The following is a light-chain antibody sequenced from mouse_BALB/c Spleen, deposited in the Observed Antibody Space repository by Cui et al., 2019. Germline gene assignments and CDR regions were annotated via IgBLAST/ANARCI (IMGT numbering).Light chain of an antibody. CDR2: LTS. V-gene: IGKV4-68*01. CDR3: QQWSSNPYT. CDR1: SSVSY. J-gene: IGKJ2*01. Sequence: QIVLTQSPALMSASPGEKVTMTCSASSSVSYMYWYHQKPRSSPKPWIYLTSNLASGVPARFSGSGSGTSYSLTISSMEAEDAATYYCQQWSSNPYTFGGGTKLEIK.